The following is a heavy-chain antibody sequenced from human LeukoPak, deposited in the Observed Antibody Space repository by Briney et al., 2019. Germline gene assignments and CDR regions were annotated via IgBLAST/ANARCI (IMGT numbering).Heavy chain of an antibody. D-gene: IGHD4-17*01. CDR3: AKDLTTVTSQGDY. Sequence: GGSLRLSCAASGFTFSSYGMHWVRQAPGKGLEWVAFIRYDGSNEYYADSVKGRFTISRDNSKNTLYLQMNSLRPEDTAIYYCAKDLTTVTSQGDYWGQGTLVTVSS. J-gene: IGHJ4*02. CDR1: GFTFSSYG. CDR2: IRYDGSNE. V-gene: IGHV3-30*02.